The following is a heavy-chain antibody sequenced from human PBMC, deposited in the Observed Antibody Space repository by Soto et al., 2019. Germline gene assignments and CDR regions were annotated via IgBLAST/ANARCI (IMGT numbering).Heavy chain of an antibody. CDR1: GFSLSTRGVA. Sequence: QITLKESGPTLVKPTQTLTLTCTFSGFSLSTRGVAVGWIRQPPGKALEWLALIYWDDDKRYSPYLKSRLTLTMDNTKNQVVLTMTNLDPVATAAYYCAHRRGYYDVSGYTGDAFDIWGQGTMVTFSA. D-gene: IGHD3-22*01. CDR3: AHRRGYYDVSGYTGDAFDI. J-gene: IGHJ3*02. CDR2: IYWDDDK. V-gene: IGHV2-5*02.